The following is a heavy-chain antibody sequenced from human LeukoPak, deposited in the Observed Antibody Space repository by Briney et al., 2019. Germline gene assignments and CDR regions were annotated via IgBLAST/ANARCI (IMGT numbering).Heavy chain of an antibody. CDR2: ISGSGGST. J-gene: IGHJ3*02. CDR1: GFTFSSYA. Sequence: GGSLRLSCAASGFTFSSYAMSCVRQAPGKGLEWVSAISGSGGSTYYADSVKGRFTISRDNSKNTLYLQMNGLRAEDMAVYYRANGGLDAFDIWRQGTMVTVSS. CDR3: ANGGLDAFDI. V-gene: IGHV3-23*01. D-gene: IGHD5-12*01.